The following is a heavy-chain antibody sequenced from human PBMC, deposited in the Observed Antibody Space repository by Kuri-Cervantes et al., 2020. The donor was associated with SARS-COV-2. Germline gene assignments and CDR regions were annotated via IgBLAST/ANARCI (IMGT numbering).Heavy chain of an antibody. CDR1: GYTFTSYG. D-gene: IGHD3-10*01. Sequence: ASVNSCKASGYTFTSYGISWVRQAPGQGLEWMGWISAYNGNTNYAQKLQGSVTMTTDTSTSTAYMELRSLRSDDTAVYYCAREGAVWFGGYFDYWGQGTLVTVSS. V-gene: IGHV1-18*01. CDR3: AREGAVWFGGYFDY. J-gene: IGHJ4*02. CDR2: ISAYNGNT.